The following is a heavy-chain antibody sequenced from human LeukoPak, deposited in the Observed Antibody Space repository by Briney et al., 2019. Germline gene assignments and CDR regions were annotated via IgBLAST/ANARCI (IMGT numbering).Heavy chain of an antibody. V-gene: IGHV4-4*07. CDR2: IYTSGST. D-gene: IGHD4-11*01. CDR3: ARDLPTTVTTGWFDP. Sequence: PWETLSLTCTVSGGSISSYSWSWIRQPAGKGLEWIGRIYTSGSTNYNPSLKSRVTMSVDTSKNQFSLKLSSVTAADTAVYYCARDLPTTVTTGWFDPWGQGTLVTVSS. J-gene: IGHJ5*02. CDR1: GGSISSYS.